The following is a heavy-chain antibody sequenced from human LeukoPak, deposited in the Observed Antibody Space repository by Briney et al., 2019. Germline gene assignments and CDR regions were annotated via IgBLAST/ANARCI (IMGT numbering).Heavy chain of an antibody. D-gene: IGHD3-9*01. J-gene: IGHJ4*02. CDR1: GFIFSNYA. CDR3: AKWGDYDILTGYYDSDY. CDR2: IGDRDSGT. V-gene: IGHV3-23*01. Sequence: GGSLRLSCAASGFIFSNYAMSWVRQAPGKGLEWVSAIGDRDSGTYYADSVRGRFTVSRDDPKNTLYLQMNTLRAEDTAVYYCAKWGDYDILTGYYDSDYWGQGTLVTVSS.